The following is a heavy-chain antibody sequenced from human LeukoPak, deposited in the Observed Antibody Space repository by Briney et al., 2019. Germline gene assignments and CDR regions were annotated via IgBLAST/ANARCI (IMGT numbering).Heavy chain of an antibody. CDR2: ISSSGSTI. V-gene: IGHV3-11*04. J-gene: IGHJ4*02. Sequence: PGGSLRLSCAASGLTFSDYYMTWIRQAPGKGLEWVAYISSSGSTIYSADSVKGRFTVSRDNAKNSLFLHMNSLRAEDTAIYYCAIQITMIVVVPYFDYWGQGTLDTVSS. CDR1: GLTFSDYY. CDR3: AIQITMIVVVPYFDY. D-gene: IGHD3-22*01.